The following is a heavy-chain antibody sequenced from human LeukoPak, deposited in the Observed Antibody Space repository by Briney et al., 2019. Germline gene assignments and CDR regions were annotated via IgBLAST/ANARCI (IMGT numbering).Heavy chain of an antibody. CDR3: ARHGYSGYDHLN. CDR1: GGTISSDY. J-gene: IGHJ4*02. D-gene: IGHD5-12*01. CDR2: IYYNGRT. V-gene: IGHV4-59*08. Sequence: PSETLSLTCTVSGGTISSDYWIWIRQPPGKGLEWIGYIYYNGRTSYNPSLESRVTISLDTSKNQFSLNLRSVTAADTAVYYCARHGYSGYDHLNWGQGTLVTVSS.